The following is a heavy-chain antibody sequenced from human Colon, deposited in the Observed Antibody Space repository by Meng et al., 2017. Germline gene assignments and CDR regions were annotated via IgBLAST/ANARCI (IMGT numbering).Heavy chain of an antibody. Sequence: SCAASGFTFSSYAMHWVRQAPGKGLEWVAVISYDGSNKYYADSVKGRFTISRDNSKNTLYLQMNSLRAEDTAVYYCVGSYFDYWGQGTLVTVSS. CDR3: VGSYFDY. CDR2: ISYDGSNK. CDR1: GFTFSSYA. D-gene: IGHD1-26*01. J-gene: IGHJ4*02. V-gene: IGHV3-30*01.